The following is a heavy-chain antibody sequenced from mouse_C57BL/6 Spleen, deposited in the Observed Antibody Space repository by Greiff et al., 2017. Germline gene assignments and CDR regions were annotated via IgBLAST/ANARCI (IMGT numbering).Heavy chain of an antibody. V-gene: IGHV5-6*01. Sequence: EVQLVESGGDLVKPGGSLKLSCAASGFTFSSYGMSWVRQTPDKRLEWVATISSGGSYTYYPDSVKGRFTISRDNAKNTLYLQMSSLKSEDTAMYYCAIYGSWYFDVWGTGTTVTVSS. J-gene: IGHJ1*03. D-gene: IGHD1-1*01. CDR2: ISSGGSYT. CDR3: AIYGSWYFDV. CDR1: GFTFSSYG.